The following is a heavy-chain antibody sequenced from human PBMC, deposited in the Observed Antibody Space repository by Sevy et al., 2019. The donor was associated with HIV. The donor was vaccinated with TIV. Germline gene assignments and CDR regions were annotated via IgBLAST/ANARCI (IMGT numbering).Heavy chain of an antibody. CDR1: GFTFRDYA. D-gene: IGHD3-3*01. CDR3: GRGQMGHLITLSGVVTMPPLGY. J-gene: IGHJ4*02. V-gene: IGHV3-49*04. Sequence: GGSLRLSCTSSGFTFRDYAMTWVRQAPGKGLEWVGFIRGKTYGGTAQYAASVKGRFTISRDDSKSIAYLQMNSLKTEATAVYFCGRGQMGHLITLSGVVTMPPLGYWGQGTLVTVSS. CDR2: IRGKTYGGTA.